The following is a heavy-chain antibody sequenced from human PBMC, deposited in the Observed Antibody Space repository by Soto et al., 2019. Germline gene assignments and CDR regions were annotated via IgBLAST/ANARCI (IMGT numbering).Heavy chain of an antibody. V-gene: IGHV1-69*06. CDR2: IIPIFGTA. D-gene: IGHD2-8*01. J-gene: IGHJ3*02. CDR1: GGTFSRYA. Sequence: QAQLVQSGAEVKKPRSSVKVSCKASGGTFSRYAISWVRQAPGQGLEWMGGIIPIFGTANYAQKLNGRVTITADKSTSTAYMELSSLSSEDTAVYYCARVMDTYCTDGGCYIGAFDIWGQGTMVTVSS. CDR3: ARVMDTYCTDGGCYIGAFDI.